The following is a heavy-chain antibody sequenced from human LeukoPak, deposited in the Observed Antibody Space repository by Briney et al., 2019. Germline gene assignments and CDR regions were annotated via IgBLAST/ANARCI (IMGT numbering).Heavy chain of an antibody. CDR3: ARDRLAHSVRGVMGPQEDYYYYMDV. CDR2: ISGSGGST. D-gene: IGHD3-10*01. CDR1: GFTFSSYG. J-gene: IGHJ6*03. V-gene: IGHV3-23*01. Sequence: GGSLRLSCAASGFTFSSYGRSGVRQAPGKGLEWVSAISGSGGSTYYADSVKGRFTISRDNSKNTLYLQMNSLRAEDTAVYYCARDRLAHSVRGVMGPQEDYYYYMDVWGKGTTVTISS.